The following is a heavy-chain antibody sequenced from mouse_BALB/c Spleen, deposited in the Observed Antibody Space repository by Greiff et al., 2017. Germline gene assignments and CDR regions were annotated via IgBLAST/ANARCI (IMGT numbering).Heavy chain of an antibody. D-gene: IGHD2-4*01. CDR3: ARVYYDYDVGAMDY. J-gene: IGHJ4*01. CDR1: GYTFTSYW. CDR2: INPSNGRT. Sequence: QVQLQQPGAELVKPGASVKLSCKASGYTFTSYWMHWVKQRPGQGLEWIGEINPSNGRTNYNEKFKSKATLTVDKSSSTAYMQLSSLTSEDSAVYYCARVYYDYDVGAMDYWGQGTSVTVSS. V-gene: IGHV1S81*02.